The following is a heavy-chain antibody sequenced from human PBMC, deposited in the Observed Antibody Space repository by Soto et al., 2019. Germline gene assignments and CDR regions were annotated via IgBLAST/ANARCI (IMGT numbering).Heavy chain of an antibody. D-gene: IGHD4-17*01. CDR1: GFTFSSYA. CDR3: AKDQLYGDYVVY. V-gene: IGHV3-23*01. CDR2: ISGSGDST. Sequence: EGQLLESGGGLVQPGGSLRLSCAASGFTFSSYAMSWVRQSPGKGLEWVSGISGSGDSTYYAAAVQGRFTISRGNSKNPLYLQMTSPRAEDTAVYYCAKDQLYGDYVVYWGQGTLVTVSA. J-gene: IGHJ4*02.